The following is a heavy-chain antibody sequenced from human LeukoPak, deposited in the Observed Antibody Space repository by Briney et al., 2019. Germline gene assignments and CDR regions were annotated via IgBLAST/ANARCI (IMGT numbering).Heavy chain of an antibody. Sequence: PSETLSLTCTVSGGSISGSSYYWGWIRQPPGKGLEWIGSIYYTGSTYYNPSLKSRVTISVDPSKNQFSLKLSSVTAADTAVYYCARLHYGGNYGYYYYYMDVWGKGTTVTISS. J-gene: IGHJ6*03. V-gene: IGHV4-39*01. D-gene: IGHD4-23*01. CDR2: IYYTGST. CDR1: GGSISGSSYY. CDR3: ARLHYGGNYGYYYYYMDV.